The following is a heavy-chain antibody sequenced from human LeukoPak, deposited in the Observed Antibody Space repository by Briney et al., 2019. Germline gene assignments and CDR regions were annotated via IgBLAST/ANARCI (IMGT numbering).Heavy chain of an antibody. D-gene: IGHD3-16*01. CDR1: GYTFTDYY. CDR2: IKPRDDST. CDR3: ARDFVWAVDY. J-gene: IGHJ4*02. Sequence: GASVKVSCKASGYTFTDYYMHWVRQAPGQGLEWMGIIKPRDDSTIYAQKFQGRLIMTWDTSTSTAYMELSSLRSDDTALYCARDFVWAVDYWGQGSLVTVSS. V-gene: IGHV1-46*01.